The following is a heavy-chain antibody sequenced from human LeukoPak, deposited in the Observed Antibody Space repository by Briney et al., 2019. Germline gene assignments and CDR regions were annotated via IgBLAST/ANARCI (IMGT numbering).Heavy chain of an antibody. J-gene: IGHJ4*02. D-gene: IGHD1-26*01. V-gene: IGHV1-2*02. CDR2: INPNSGGT. CDR3: ARDIRPIVESFDY. Sequence: ASVKVSCKASGYTFTEYHLHWVRQAPGQGLEWMGWINPNSGGTNYAQKFQGRVTMTRDTSINTAYMELSRVRSDDTAVYYCARDIRPIVESFDYWGQGTLVTVSS. CDR1: GYTFTEYH.